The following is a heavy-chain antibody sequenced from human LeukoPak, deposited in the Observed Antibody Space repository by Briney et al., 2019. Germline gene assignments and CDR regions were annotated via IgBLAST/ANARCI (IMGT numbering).Heavy chain of an antibody. CDR3: ARGQARLAWFDP. D-gene: IGHD6-19*01. CDR1: GYSISSGYY. CDR2: IYHSGTT. V-gene: IGHV4-38-2*02. J-gene: IGHJ5*02. Sequence: SETLSLTCTVSGYSISSGYYWGWIRQPPGKGLEWIGTIYHSGTTYYNPSLKSRVTMSVDTSKNQFSLRLRSVTAADTAVYYCARGQARLAWFDPWGQGTLVTVSS.